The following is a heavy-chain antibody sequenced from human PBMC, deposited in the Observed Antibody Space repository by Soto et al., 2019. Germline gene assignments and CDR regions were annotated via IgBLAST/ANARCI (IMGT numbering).Heavy chain of an antibody. V-gene: IGHV3-23*01. Sequence: GESLRLSCAASGFKFSNYAMSWVRQAPGKGLEWVSLISATGGGTYYADSVKGRFTIPRDNSHNTLYLQVHSLTAEDTAVYYCAKDRRAGGNSAFYFDFWGQGAQVTVSS. CDR1: GFKFSNYA. CDR3: AKDRRAGGNSAFYFDF. CDR2: ISATGGGT. J-gene: IGHJ4*02. D-gene: IGHD3-16*01.